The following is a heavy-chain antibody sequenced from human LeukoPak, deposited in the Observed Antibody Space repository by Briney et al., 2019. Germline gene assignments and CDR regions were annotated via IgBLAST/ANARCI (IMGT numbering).Heavy chain of an antibody. CDR3: ARKALPGNWFDP. CDR2: IYASGST. Sequence: SETLSLTCTVSGDSISSYYWSWVRQPAGKGLEWIGRIYASGSTNYNPSPESRVTMSLDTSKNQFSLNLSSVTAADTAVYYCARKALPGNWFDPWGQGTLVTVSS. CDR1: GDSISSYY. V-gene: IGHV4-4*07. J-gene: IGHJ5*02.